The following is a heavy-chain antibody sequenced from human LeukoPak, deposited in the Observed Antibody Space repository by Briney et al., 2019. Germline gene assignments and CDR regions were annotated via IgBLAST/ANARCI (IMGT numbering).Heavy chain of an antibody. D-gene: IGHD3-10*01. V-gene: IGHV1-2*02. J-gene: IGHJ5*02. Sequence: GASVKVSCKASGYIFTGYYMHWVRQAPGQGLEWMGWINPNSGDTNYAQKFQGRVTMTRDTSISTAYMELSRLRSDDTAVYYCARAFRVYNWFDPWGQGTLVTVSS. CDR2: INPNSGDT. CDR1: GYIFTGYY. CDR3: ARAFRVYNWFDP.